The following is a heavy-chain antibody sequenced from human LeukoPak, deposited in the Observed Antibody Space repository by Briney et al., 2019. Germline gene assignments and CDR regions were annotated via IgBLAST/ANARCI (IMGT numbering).Heavy chain of an antibody. CDR1: GFTFDDYA. CDR3: ASSPIVVVPAARY. CDR2: ISYDGSNK. J-gene: IGHJ4*02. Sequence: PGGSLRLSCAASGFTFDDYAMHWVRQAPGKGLEWVAVISYDGSNKYYADSVKGRFTISRDNSKNTLYLQMNSLRAEDTAVYYCASSPIVVVPAARYWGQGTLVTVSS. V-gene: IGHV3-30-3*01. D-gene: IGHD2-2*01.